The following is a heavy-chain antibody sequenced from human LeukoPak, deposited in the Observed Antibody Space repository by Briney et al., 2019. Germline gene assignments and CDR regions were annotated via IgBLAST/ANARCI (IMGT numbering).Heavy chain of an antibody. CDR2: ISFAGINK. CDR1: GFTFSSYA. V-gene: IGHV3-30*04. J-gene: IGHJ3*02. CDR3: ARDRWYYYDSSDYYHDAFHI. D-gene: IGHD3-22*01. Sequence: GRSLRLSCAASGFTFSSYARRWVRQAPGKGLEWVAVISFAGINKYYSDSLKGRLTISKDNSKNTLYLQLNTLLAEDTAVYYCARDRWYYYDSSDYYHDAFHIWGQGSMVPVSS.